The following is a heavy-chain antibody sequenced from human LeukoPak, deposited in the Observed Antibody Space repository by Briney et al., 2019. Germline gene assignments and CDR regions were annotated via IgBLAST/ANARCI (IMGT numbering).Heavy chain of an antibody. CDR1: GGSISSSSYY. J-gene: IGHJ6*02. Sequence: SETLSLTCTVSGGSISSSSYYWGWIRQPPGKGLEWIGSIYYSGSTYYNPSLKSRVTISVDTSKNQFSLKLSSVTAADTAVYYCARSAHSSGYKIYCGMDVWGQGTTVTVSS. V-gene: IGHV4-39*01. CDR2: IYYSGST. CDR3: ARSAHSSGYKIYCGMDV. D-gene: IGHD3-22*01.